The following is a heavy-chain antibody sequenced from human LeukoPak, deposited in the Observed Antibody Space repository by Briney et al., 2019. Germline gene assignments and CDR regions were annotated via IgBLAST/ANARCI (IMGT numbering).Heavy chain of an antibody. Sequence: ASVKVSCKASGYTFTGYYMHWVRQAPGQGLEWMGRINPNSGGTNYAQKFQGRVTMTRDTSISTAYMELSRLRSDDTAVYYCARAAAEFIKRCCCYYYYIDVWGKGTTVAVSS. CDR1: GYTFTGYY. CDR2: INPNSGGT. V-gene: IGHV1-2*06. CDR3: ARAAAEFIKRCCCYYYYIDV. J-gene: IGHJ6*03. D-gene: IGHD6-25*01.